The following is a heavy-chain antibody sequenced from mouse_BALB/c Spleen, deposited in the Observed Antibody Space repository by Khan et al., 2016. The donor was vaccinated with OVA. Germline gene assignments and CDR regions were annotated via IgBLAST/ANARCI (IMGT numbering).Heavy chain of an antibody. V-gene: IGHV1-77*01. J-gene: IGHJ3*01. CDR3: ARSYDGAWFAY. Sequence: QVQLKQSGPELVKLGASVKMSCKVSGYTFTDYVISWVKQRTGQGLEWIGEIYPGSGSTYYNEKFKGKATLTADKSSNTVNMQVSSLTSEDSAVFFCARSYDGAWFAYWGQGTLVTVSA. CDR2: IYPGSGST. CDR1: GYTFTDYV. D-gene: IGHD1-1*01.